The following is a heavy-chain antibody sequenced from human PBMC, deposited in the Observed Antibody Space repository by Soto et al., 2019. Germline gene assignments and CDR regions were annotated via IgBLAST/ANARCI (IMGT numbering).Heavy chain of an antibody. CDR2: ISAYNGNT. V-gene: IGHV1-18*04. J-gene: IGHJ4*02. D-gene: IGHD3-10*01. CDR1: GYTFPNYG. Sequence: QVQLVQSGAEVKKPGASVRVSCKASGYTFPNYGVSWVRQAPGQGLEWMGWISAYNGNTNFAQKFRGRISLTTDTSTNTAYMDLLSLTSDDTAVYFCATYYFGSGSYYRFDNWGQGTLVTVSS. CDR3: ATYYFGSGSYYRFDN.